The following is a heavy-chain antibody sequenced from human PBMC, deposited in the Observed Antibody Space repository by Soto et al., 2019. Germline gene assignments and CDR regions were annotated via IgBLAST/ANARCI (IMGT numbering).Heavy chain of an antibody. J-gene: IGHJ4*02. CDR3: ARAGPVVGAARRDY. D-gene: IGHD2-15*01. CDR1: GGSVSSGSYY. V-gene: IGHV4-61*01. Sequence: SETLSLTCTVSGGSVSSGSYYWSWIRQPPGKGLEWIGYIYYSGSTNYNPSLKSRVTISVDTSKNQFSLKLSSVTAADTAVYYCARAGPVVGAARRDYWRQGTLVTVSS. CDR2: IYYSGST.